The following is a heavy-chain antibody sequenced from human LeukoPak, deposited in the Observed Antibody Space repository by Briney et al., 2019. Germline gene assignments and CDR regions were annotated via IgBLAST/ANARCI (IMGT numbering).Heavy chain of an antibody. CDR2: IYSGGST. V-gene: IGHV3-53*01. CDR3: ARVNTVTIWFPFDY. J-gene: IGHJ4*02. D-gene: IGHD4-17*01. CDR1: GFTVRSNY. Sequence: GGSLRLSCAASGFTVRSNYMSWVRQAPGKGLEWVSVIYSGGSTYYADSVKGRLTISRDNSKNTLYLQMNSLRAEDTAVYYCARVNTVTIWFPFDYWGQGTLVTVSS.